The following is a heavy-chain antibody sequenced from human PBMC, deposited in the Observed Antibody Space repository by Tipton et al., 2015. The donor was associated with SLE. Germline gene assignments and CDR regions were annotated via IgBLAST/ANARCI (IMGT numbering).Heavy chain of an antibody. Sequence: QLVQSGAEVKKPGASVKVSCKASGYTFTNYDINWVRQATGQGLEWMGWMNPNSGYTGYAQKFQGRVTMTRNTSISTAYMELSSLKSGDTAVYYCAGGAAAMASDYWGQGTLVTVSS. J-gene: IGHJ4*02. CDR2: MNPNSGYT. V-gene: IGHV1-8*01. D-gene: IGHD2-2*01. CDR1: GYTFTNYD. CDR3: AGGAAAMASDY.